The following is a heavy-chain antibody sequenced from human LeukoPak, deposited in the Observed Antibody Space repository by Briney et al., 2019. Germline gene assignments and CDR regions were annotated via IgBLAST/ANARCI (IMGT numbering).Heavy chain of an antibody. J-gene: IGHJ6*02. CDR2: IIPIFGTA. CDR3: ASSYSSGWYGMDV. V-gene: IGHV1-69*13. D-gene: IGHD6-19*01. Sequence: ASVKVSCKASGGTFSSYAISWVRQAPGQGLEWMGGIIPIFGTANYAQKFQGRVTITADESTSTAYMELSSLKASDTAMYYCASSYSSGWYGMDVWGQGTTVTVSS. CDR1: GGTFSSYA.